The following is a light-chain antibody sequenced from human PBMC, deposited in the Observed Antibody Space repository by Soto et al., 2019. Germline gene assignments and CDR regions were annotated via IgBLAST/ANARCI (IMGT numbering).Light chain of an antibody. CDR2: EGS. V-gene: IGLV2-23*01. CDR3: CSYAGSSTHVV. J-gene: IGLJ2*01. Sequence: QSVLTQSASVSGSPGQSITVSCTGTSSDIGGHNYVSWYQQHPGKVPKLIIYEGSKRPSGVSNRFSGSKSGNTASLTISGLQAEDEADYYCCSYAGSSTHVVFGGGTKLTVL. CDR1: SSDIGGHNY.